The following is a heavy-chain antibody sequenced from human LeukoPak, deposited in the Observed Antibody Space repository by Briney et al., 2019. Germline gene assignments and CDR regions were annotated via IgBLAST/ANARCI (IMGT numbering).Heavy chain of an antibody. CDR2: IKSKTDGGTT. Sequence: PGGSLRLSCAASGFTFSNAWMSWVRQAPGKGLEWVGRIKSKTDGGTTDYAAPVKGRFTISRDDSKNTLYLQMNSLKTEDTAVYYCTTAPTDYDILTGLDYWGQGTLVTVSS. J-gene: IGHJ4*02. CDR1: GFTFSNAW. D-gene: IGHD3-9*01. CDR3: TTAPTDYDILTGLDY. V-gene: IGHV3-15*01.